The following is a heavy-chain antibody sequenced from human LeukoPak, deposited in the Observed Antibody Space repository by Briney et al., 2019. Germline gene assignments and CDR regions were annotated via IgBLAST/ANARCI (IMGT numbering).Heavy chain of an antibody. V-gene: IGHV3-21*01. D-gene: IGHD2-21*01. CDR1: GFTFSAYG. Sequence: GGSLRLSCAASGFTFSAYGMSWVRQAPGQGLEWVATIRSYSSYIHYGDSVKGRFTTSRDDAKKSLYLQMNSLRAEDTAVYFCARYSEVYYYVDVWGTGTTVTVSS. J-gene: IGHJ6*03. CDR3: ARYSEVYYYVDV. CDR2: IRSYSSYI.